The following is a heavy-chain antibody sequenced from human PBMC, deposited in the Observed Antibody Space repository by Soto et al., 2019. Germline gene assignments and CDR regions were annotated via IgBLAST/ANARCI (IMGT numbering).Heavy chain of an antibody. CDR3: ARGGDHWDSSSDDAFDI. J-gene: IGHJ3*02. CDR2: INHSGST. D-gene: IGHD6-6*01. V-gene: IGHV4-34*01. CDR1: GGSFSGYY. Sequence: SETLSLTCAVYGGSFSGYYWSWIRQPPGEGLEWIGEINHSGSTNYNPSLKSRVTISVDTSKNQFSLKLSSVTAADTAVYYCARGGDHWDSSSDDAFDIWGQGTMVTVSS.